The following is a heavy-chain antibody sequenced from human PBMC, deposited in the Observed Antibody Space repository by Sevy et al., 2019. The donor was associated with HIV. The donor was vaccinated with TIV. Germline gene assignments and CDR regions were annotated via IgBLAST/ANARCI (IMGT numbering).Heavy chain of an antibody. V-gene: IGHV3-23*01. J-gene: IGHJ6*02. Sequence: GGSLRLSCAASGFTFSTYAMNWVRQAPGKGLEWVSSISGSGRSTYNGDSVEGRFTISRHNSKNTLYLQMNSLRADDTAVYYCAKGYCSGGSCPRDYYYYGMDVWGQGTTVTVSS. D-gene: IGHD2-15*01. CDR1: GFTFSTYA. CDR3: AKGYCSGGSCPRDYYYYGMDV. CDR2: ISGSGRST.